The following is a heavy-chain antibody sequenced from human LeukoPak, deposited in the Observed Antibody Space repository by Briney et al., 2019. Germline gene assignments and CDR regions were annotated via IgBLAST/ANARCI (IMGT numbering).Heavy chain of an antibody. D-gene: IGHD2-15*01. CDR2: IYSGETT. CDR1: EFTVSGNY. Sequence: GGSLRLSCAVSEFTVSGNYMSWVRQAPGKGLEWVSVIYSGETTYYTDSVKGRFTISRHNSRNTLYLQMNSLRAEDTAVYYCARDLRGGNFDSWGQRILVTVSS. CDR3: ARDLRGGNFDS. V-gene: IGHV3-53*04. J-gene: IGHJ4*02.